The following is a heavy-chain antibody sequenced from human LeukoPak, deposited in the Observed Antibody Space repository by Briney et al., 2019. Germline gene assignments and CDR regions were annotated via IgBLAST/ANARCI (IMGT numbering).Heavy chain of an antibody. CDR3: ARVVPAAEYFQH. Sequence: ASVKVSCKASGGTFSSYAISWVRQAPGQGLEWMGRIIPILGTANYAQKFQGRVTITADESTSTAYMELSSLRSEDTAVYYCARVVPAAEYFQHWGQGTLVTVSS. CDR1: GGTFSSYA. CDR2: IIPILGTA. V-gene: IGHV1-69*11. J-gene: IGHJ1*01. D-gene: IGHD2-2*01.